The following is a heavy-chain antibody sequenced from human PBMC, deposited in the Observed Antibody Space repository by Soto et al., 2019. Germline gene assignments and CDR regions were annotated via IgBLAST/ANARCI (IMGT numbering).Heavy chain of an antibody. J-gene: IGHJ6*04. V-gene: IGHV1-18*01. CDR1: GNSFSSYV. CDR3: ASRGDSGGYTGKMDA. CDR2: ISASTGDT. Sequence: QVYLVQSGGELKKPGASVKVSCRASGNSFSSYVISWVRQAPGQGLEWMGWISASTGDTNYAQKFQGRVIMTTDTSENSAYLEVRSLSSDDTADYYCASRGDSGGYTGKMDAWGKGSTVTDSS. D-gene: IGHD4-17*01.